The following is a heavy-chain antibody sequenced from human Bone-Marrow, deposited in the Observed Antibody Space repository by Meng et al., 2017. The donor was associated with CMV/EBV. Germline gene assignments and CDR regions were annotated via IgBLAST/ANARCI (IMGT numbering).Heavy chain of an antibody. V-gene: IGHV3-30*04. D-gene: IGHD2-2*01. Sequence: GEFLKISCAASGFTFSSYAMHWVRQAPGKGLEWVAVISYDGSNKYYADSVKGRFTISRDNSKNTRYLQMNSLRAEDTAVYYCARVRGPAAMVGNWFDPWGQGTLVTVSS. J-gene: IGHJ5*02. CDR3: ARVRGPAAMVGNWFDP. CDR1: GFTFSSYA. CDR2: ISYDGSNK.